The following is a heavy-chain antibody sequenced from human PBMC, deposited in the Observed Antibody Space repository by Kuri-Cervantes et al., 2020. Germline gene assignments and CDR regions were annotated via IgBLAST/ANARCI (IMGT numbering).Heavy chain of an antibody. CDR2: ISWNSGSI. D-gene: IGHD3-10*01. CDR3: AREWRVLLWFGEPRYGMDV. V-gene: IGHV3-9*01. J-gene: IGHJ6*02. CDR1: GFTFDDYA. Sequence: SLKISCAASGFTFDDYAMHWVRQAPGKGLEWVSGISWNSGSIGYADSVKGRFTISRDNAKNSLYLQMNSLRDEDTAVYYCAREWRVLLWFGEPRYGMDVWGQGTTVTVSS.